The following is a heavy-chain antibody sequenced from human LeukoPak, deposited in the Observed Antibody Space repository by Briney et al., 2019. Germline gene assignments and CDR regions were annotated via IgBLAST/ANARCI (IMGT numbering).Heavy chain of an antibody. D-gene: IGHD5-18*01. CDR2: INHSGST. CDR3: ARGRDTAMGYYYGMDV. Sequence: SETLSLTCAVYGGSFSGYYWSWIRQPPGKGLEWIGEINHSGSTNYNPSLKSRVTISVDTSKNQFSLKLGSVTAADTAVYYCARGRDTAMGYYYGMDVWGKGTTVTVSS. CDR1: GGSFSGYY. V-gene: IGHV4-34*01. J-gene: IGHJ6*04.